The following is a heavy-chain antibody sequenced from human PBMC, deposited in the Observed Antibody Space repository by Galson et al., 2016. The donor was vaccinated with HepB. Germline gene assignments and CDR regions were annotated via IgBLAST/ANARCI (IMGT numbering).Heavy chain of an antibody. D-gene: IGHD4-17*01. Sequence: SETLSLTCNVSGGSISSSNYYWGWVRRPPGKGLQWIGSIYDSGTTYYNPSLKSRVTISVDTSKKQFSLKVSSVTAADTAVYYCSRGGHPTDYDEYLYYFYYWGQGILVTGTS. V-gene: IGHV4-39*01. J-gene: IGHJ4*02. CDR1: GGSISSSNYY. CDR2: IYDSGTT. CDR3: SRGGHPTDYDEYLYYFYY.